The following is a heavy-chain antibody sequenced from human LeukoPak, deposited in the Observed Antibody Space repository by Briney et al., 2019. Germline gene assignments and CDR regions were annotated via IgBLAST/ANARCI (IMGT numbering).Heavy chain of an antibody. Sequence: SETLSLTCTVSGASISSSSYYWGWIRQPPGKGLEWIGNIYYSESTYYNPSLKSRVTMSIDTTRNQFSLKLRSVTAADTAVYYCARRPNWNYSNWFDPWGQGTLVTVSS. CDR1: GASISSSSYY. CDR2: IYYSEST. D-gene: IGHD1-7*01. V-gene: IGHV4-39*01. J-gene: IGHJ5*02. CDR3: ARRPNWNYSNWFDP.